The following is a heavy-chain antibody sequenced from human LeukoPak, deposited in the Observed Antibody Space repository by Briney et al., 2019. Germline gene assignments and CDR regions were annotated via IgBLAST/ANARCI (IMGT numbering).Heavy chain of an antibody. J-gene: IGHJ4*02. D-gene: IGHD3-10*01. CDR1: GFTFSSYA. CDR3: ARVGREIGGYYFDY. V-gene: IGHV3-23*01. Sequence: GGSLRLSCAASGFTFSSYAMSWVRQAPGKGLEWVSAISGSGGSTYYADSVKGRFTISRDNSKNTLYLQMNSLRAEDTAVFYCARVGREIGGYYFDYWGQGTLVTVSS. CDR2: ISGSGGST.